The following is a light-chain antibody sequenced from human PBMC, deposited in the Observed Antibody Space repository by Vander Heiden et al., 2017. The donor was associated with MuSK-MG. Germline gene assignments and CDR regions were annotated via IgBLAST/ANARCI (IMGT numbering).Light chain of an antibody. J-gene: IGLJ1*01. CDR1: GSGVGRYNY. CDR3: SSYTSSSMM. V-gene: IGLV2-14*01. Sequence: ALNQPASVSRSPGQSLTIPCTGTGSGVGRYNYVSWYQQHPGKSPKIMIYDVRNRGSGVSNRFSGSKSGTTASLTISGLQAEDEAYCYCSSYTSSSMMFGTGTKLTVL. CDR2: DVR.